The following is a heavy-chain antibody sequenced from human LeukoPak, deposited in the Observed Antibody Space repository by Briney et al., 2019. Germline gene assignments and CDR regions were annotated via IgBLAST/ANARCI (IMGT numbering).Heavy chain of an antibody. CDR3: ARQRYYYDSSGYPSGDASDI. V-gene: IGHV4-34*01. CDR2: INHRGST. CDR1: GVSFSTYY. J-gene: IGHJ3*02. D-gene: IGHD3-22*01. Sequence: AETLSLTCAVYGVSFSTYYWTWVRQPPGKGREWIGEINHRGSTNYNPSRKSRVTISVATSKNPFSLTLSSVTAADTAVYYCARQRYYYDSSGYPSGDASDIWGQGTMVTVSS.